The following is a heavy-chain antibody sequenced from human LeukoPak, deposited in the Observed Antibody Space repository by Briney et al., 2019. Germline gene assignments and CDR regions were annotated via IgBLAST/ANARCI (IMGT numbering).Heavy chain of an antibody. J-gene: IGHJ5*02. CDR2: IYHSGST. Sequence: SETLSLTCAVSGGSISSSNWWSWVRQPPGKGLEWIGGIYHSGSTNYNPSLKSRVTISVDKSKNQFSLKLSSVTAADTAVYYCARDYGDYGSGVDPWGQGTLVTVSS. V-gene: IGHV4-4*02. D-gene: IGHD4-17*01. CDR1: GGSISSSNW. CDR3: ARDYGDYGSGVDP.